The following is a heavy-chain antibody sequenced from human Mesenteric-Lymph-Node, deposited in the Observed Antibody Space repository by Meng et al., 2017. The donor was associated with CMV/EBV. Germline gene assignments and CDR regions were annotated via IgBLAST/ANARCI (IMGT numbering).Heavy chain of an antibody. V-gene: IGHV1-8*03. D-gene: IGHD6-13*01. CDR2: MNPNSGNT. J-gene: IGHJ6*02. Sequence: ASVKVSCKASGYTFTSYDINWVRQATGQGLEWMGWMNPNSGNTGYAQKFQGRVTITRNTSISTAYMELSSLRSEDTAVYYCARDSYSSSWYGYYGMDVWGQGTTVTVSS. CDR3: ARDSYSSSWYGYYGMDV. CDR1: GYTFTSYD.